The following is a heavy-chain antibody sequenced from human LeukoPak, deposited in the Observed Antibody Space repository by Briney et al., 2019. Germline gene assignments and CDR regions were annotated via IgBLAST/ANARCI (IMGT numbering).Heavy chain of an antibody. V-gene: IGHV1-8*02. J-gene: IGHJ6*02. D-gene: IGHD3-22*01. CDR3: ARVMFYYDSSGYGGMDV. CDR2: MNPNSGNT. Sequence: EASVKVSCKASGYTFTNYGINWVRQATGQGLEWMGWMNPNSGNTGYAQKFQGRVTMTRNTSISTAYMELSSLRSEDTAVYYCARVMFYYDSSGYGGMDVWGQGTTVTVSS. CDR1: GYTFTNYG.